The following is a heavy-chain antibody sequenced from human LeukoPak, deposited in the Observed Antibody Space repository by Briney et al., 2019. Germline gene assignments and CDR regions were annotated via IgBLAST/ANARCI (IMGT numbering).Heavy chain of an antibody. J-gene: IGHJ4*02. D-gene: IGHD1-7*01. CDR2: IRYHGSNV. V-gene: IGHV3-30*02. CDR3: AKDWNYGSYFDY. Sequence: GGSLRLSCAGSGFTFSSYGIHWVRQAPGKGLEWVTFIRYHGSNVQYADSVQGRFTISRDNSKNTVYLQMNSLRVEDSGLYYCAKDWNYGSYFDYWGQGTLVTVSS. CDR1: GFTFSSYG.